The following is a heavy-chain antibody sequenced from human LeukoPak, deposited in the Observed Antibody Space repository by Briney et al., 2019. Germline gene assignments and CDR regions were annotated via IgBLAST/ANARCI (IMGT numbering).Heavy chain of an antibody. CDR1: GYSFTSYW. D-gene: IGHD2-2*01. CDR3: ARQEGYCSSTSCYVVRYFDY. V-gene: IGHV5-51*01. CDR2: IYPGDSDT. Sequence: GESLKISCKGSGYSFTSYWIGWVRQMPGKGLEWMGIIYPGDSDTRYSPSFQGQVTIPADKSISTAYLQWSSLKASDTAMYYCARQEGYCSSTSCYVVRYFDYWGQGTLVTVSS. J-gene: IGHJ4*02.